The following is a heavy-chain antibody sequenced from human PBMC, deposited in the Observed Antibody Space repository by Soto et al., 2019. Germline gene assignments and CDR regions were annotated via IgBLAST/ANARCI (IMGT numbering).Heavy chain of an antibody. V-gene: IGHV2-5*01. J-gene: IGHJ5*02. CDR1: GFSLSTSGVG. CDR3: AHRQAYCGGDCNSPQGRENWFDP. D-gene: IGHD2-21*02. CDR2: IYWNDDK. Sequence: QITLKESGPTLVIPTRSLTLTCTFSGFSLSTSGVGVGWIRQPPGKALEWLALIYWNDDKRYSPSLKSRLTITKDTSKNQVVRTMTNMDPVDTATYYCAHRQAYCGGDCNSPQGRENWFDPWCQGTLVTVSS.